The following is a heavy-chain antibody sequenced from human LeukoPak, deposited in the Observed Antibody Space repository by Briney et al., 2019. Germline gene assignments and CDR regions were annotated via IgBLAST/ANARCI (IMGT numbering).Heavy chain of an antibody. V-gene: IGHV3-NL1*01. Sequence: PGRSLRLSCAASGXTFSTYGMHWVRQAPGKGLEWVSGIYTGGTTYYTDPVKGRFTISRDNPNNTLYLQMHSLRAEDTAVYYCAREISRFGIWGQGTLVTVSS. CDR2: IYTGGTT. CDR1: GXTFSTYG. J-gene: IGHJ4*02. CDR3: AREISRFGI. D-gene: IGHD3-16*01.